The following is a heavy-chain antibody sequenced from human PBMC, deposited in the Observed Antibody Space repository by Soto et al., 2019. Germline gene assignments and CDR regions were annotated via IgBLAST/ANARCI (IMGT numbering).Heavy chain of an antibody. J-gene: IGHJ6*02. V-gene: IGHV4-30-4*01. CDR2: IYYSGST. D-gene: IGHD2-2*01. Sequence: PSETLSLTCTVSGGSISSGDYYWSWIRQPPGKGLEWIGYIYYSGSTYYNPSLKSRVTISVDTSKNQFSLKLSSVTAADTAVYYCASQRYCSSTSCYYYYYYGMDVWGQGTTVTVS. CDR1: GGSISSGDYY. CDR3: ASQRYCSSTSCYYYYYYGMDV.